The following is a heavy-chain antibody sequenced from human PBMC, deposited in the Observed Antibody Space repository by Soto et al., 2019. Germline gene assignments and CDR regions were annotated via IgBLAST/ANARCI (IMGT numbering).Heavy chain of an antibody. CDR2: ISYDGSNK. CDR1: GFTFSSYG. D-gene: IGHD3-9*01. Sequence: GSLILSCAASGFTFSSYGMHWVRQATGKGLEWVAVISYDGSNKYYADSVKGRFTISRDNSKNTLYLQMNSLRAEDTAVYYCAKDRLTRESYYYYGMDVWGQGT. V-gene: IGHV3-30*18. J-gene: IGHJ6*02. CDR3: AKDRLTRESYYYYGMDV.